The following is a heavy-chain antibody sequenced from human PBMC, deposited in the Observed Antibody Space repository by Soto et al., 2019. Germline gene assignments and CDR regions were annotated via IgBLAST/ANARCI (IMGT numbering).Heavy chain of an antibody. Sequence: PSETLSLTCTVSGGSISSGGYYWSWIRQHPGKGLEWIGYIYYSGSTYYNPSLESRVTISVDTSKNQFSLKLSSVTAADTAVYYCARPLWKAQYAFDIWGQGTMVTVSS. CDR2: IYYSGST. V-gene: IGHV4-31*03. CDR1: GGSISSGGYY. CDR3: ARPLWKAQYAFDI. D-gene: IGHD1-1*01. J-gene: IGHJ3*02.